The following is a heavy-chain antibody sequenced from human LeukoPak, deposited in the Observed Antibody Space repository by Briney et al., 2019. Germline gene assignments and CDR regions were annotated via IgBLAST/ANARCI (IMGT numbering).Heavy chain of an antibody. CDR2: ITGAGGGT. CDR3: ARRLLVGTTVRPYFDY. V-gene: IGHV3-23*01. Sequence: GSLRLSCAASGFTFSTYAISWVRQAPGEGLEWVSTITGAGGGTYYADSVKGRFTISRDNSKHTVYLEMNSLRAEDTAVYYCARRLLVGTTVRPYFDYWGQGTLVTVSS. CDR1: GFTFSTYA. J-gene: IGHJ4*02. D-gene: IGHD1-26*01.